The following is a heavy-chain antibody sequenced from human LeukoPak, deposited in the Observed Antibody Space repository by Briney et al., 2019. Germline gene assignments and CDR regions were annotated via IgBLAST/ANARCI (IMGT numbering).Heavy chain of an antibody. J-gene: IGHJ4*02. CDR1: GYTFTSYG. D-gene: IGHD3-22*01. CDR3: ARSSDSSGYFAEIDY. Sequence: ASVKVSCKASGYTFTSYGISWVRQAPGQGLEWMGWISAYNGNTNYAQKLQGRVTMTTDTSTSTAYMELRSLRSDDTAVYYCARSSDSSGYFAEIDYWSQGTLVTVSS. CDR2: ISAYNGNT. V-gene: IGHV1-18*01.